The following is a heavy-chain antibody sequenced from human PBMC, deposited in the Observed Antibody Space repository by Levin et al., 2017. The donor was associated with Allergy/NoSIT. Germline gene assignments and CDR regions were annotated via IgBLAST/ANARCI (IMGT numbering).Heavy chain of an antibody. CDR1: GFTFSSYA. Sequence: PSETLSLTCAASGFTFSSYAMSWVRQAPGKGLEWVSAISGSGGSTYYADSVKGRFTISRDNSKNTLYLQMNSLRAEDTAVYYCAKDRYSYGLLFDYWGQGTLVTVSS. J-gene: IGHJ4*02. V-gene: IGHV3-23*01. D-gene: IGHD5-18*01. CDR2: ISGSGGST. CDR3: AKDRYSYGLLFDY.